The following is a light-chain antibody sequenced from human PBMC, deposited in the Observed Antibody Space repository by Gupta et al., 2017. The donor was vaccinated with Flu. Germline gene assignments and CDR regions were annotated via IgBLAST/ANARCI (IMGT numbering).Light chain of an antibody. CDR3: QQVNYYPRT. V-gene: IGKV1-9*01. CDR1: LGISTY. J-gene: IGKJ1*01. Sequence: PSFLSASVGDTVTITCRASLGISTYLVWYQQKPGKAPNLLIYDASTLQSGVPSRFSGTMFGAEFTLTISDLQPEDFGTYYCQQVNYYPRTFGQGTKVEVK. CDR2: DAS.